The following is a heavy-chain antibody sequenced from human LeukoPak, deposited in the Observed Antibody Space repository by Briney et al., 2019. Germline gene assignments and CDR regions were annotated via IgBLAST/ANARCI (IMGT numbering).Heavy chain of an antibody. CDR2: IYSGGGT. CDR3: ARDNYDSSGFT. CDR1: GFTVSNTY. Sequence: GGSLRLSCAASGFTVSNTYMSWVRQAPGKGLEWVSIIYSGGGTRYADSVKGRFTISRDNSRNTLYLQMNSLRAEDTALYYCARDNYDSSGFTWGQGTLVTVST. D-gene: IGHD3-22*01. V-gene: IGHV3-53*01. J-gene: IGHJ4*02.